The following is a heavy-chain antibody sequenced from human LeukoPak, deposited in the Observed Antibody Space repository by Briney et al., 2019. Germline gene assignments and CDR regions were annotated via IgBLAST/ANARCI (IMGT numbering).Heavy chain of an antibody. Sequence: GRSLRLSCAASGFTFSSYGMHWVRQAPGKGLGWVAVISYDGSNKYYADSAKGRFTISRDNSKNTLYLQMNSLRAEDTAVYYCAKDGGGGTTSYYYYGMDVWGQGTTVTVSS. J-gene: IGHJ6*02. CDR2: ISYDGSNK. CDR3: AKDGGGGTTSYYYYGMDV. CDR1: GFTFSSYG. V-gene: IGHV3-30*18. D-gene: IGHD1-14*01.